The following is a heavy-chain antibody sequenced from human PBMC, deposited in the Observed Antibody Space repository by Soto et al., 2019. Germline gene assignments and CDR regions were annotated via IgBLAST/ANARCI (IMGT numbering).Heavy chain of an antibody. V-gene: IGHV1-3*01. CDR3: ARDLTYDSSGNYYGMDV. Sequence: ASVKVSCKASGYTFTSYVMHWVRQAPGQRLEWMGWINAGNGNTKYSQKFQGRVTITRDTSASTAYMELSSLRSEDTAVYYRARDLTYDSSGNYYGMDVWGQGTTVTVSS. J-gene: IGHJ6*02. CDR1: GYTFTSYV. CDR2: INAGNGNT. D-gene: IGHD3-22*01.